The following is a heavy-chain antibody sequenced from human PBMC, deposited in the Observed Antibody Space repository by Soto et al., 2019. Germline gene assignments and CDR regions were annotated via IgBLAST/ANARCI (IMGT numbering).Heavy chain of an antibody. CDR3: AKVSAYVLKGPPFRKGQYYYYYMDV. V-gene: IGHV3-23*01. J-gene: IGHJ6*03. Sequence: EVQLLESGGALVQSGGSLRLSCAASGFTFSNFAMSWVRQAPGKGLEWVSGSSGSGVNKDHADSVKGRFTISSDNSKNTQYPQMNTLTAEHTAVYYCAKVSAYVLKGPPFRKGQYYYYYMDVWGKGTTVTVSS. CDR1: GFTFSNFA. D-gene: IGHD5-12*01. CDR2: SSGSGVNK.